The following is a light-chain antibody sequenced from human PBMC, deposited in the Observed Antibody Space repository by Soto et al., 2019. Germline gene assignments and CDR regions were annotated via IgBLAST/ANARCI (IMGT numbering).Light chain of an antibody. CDR3: QHYNSFSEA. CDR1: QSISSW. CDR2: TAS. Sequence: DIQMTPSPSTLSASVGDRVSITFRASQSISSWFAWYQQKPGKAPMLLIYTASTLKSGVPSRFSGSGSGTEFTLTISSLQPDDSATYYCQHYNSFSEAFGQGTKVDIK. V-gene: IGKV1-5*03. J-gene: IGKJ1*01.